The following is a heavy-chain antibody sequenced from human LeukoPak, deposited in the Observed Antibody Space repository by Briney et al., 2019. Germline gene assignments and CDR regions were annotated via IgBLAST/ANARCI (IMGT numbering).Heavy chain of an antibody. CDR1: GFTFSSYS. D-gene: IGHD1-26*01. V-gene: IGHV3-21*01. J-gene: IGHJ4*02. Sequence: GGSLRLSCAASGFTFSSYSMNWVRQAPGKGLEWVSSISSSSSYIYYADSVKGRFTISRDNAKNSLYLQMNGLRAEDTAVYYCARAPPRIVGANLEFDSWGQGTLVTVSS. CDR3: ARAPPRIVGANLEFDS. CDR2: ISSSSSYI.